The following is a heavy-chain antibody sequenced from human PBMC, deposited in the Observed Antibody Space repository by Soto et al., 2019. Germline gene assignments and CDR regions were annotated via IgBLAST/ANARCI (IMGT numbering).Heavy chain of an antibody. CDR2: IIPIFGTA. D-gene: IGHD1-1*01. V-gene: IGHV1-69*13. CDR1: GGTFSSYA. CDR3: ARDKWETGEAAFDI. Sequence: VASVKVSCKASGGTFSSYAISWVRQAPGQGLEWMGGIIPIFGTANYAQKFQGRVTITADESTSTAYMGLSSLRSEDTAVYYCARDKWETGEAAFDIWGQGTMVTVS. J-gene: IGHJ3*02.